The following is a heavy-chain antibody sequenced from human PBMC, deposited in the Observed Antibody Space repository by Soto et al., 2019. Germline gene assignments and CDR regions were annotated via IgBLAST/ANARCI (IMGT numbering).Heavy chain of an antibody. CDR2: ITPSGGST. CDR1: GYTFTSYY. J-gene: IGHJ3*02. V-gene: IGHV1-46*03. Sequence: QVQLVQSGAEVTKPGASVKVSCKASGYTFTSYYMHWVRQAPGQGLEWMGIITPSGGSTSYAQKFQGRVTMTRDTSTSTVYMALSSLRSEDTAVYYCARDLHALGQDAFDIWGQGTMVTVAS. CDR3: ARDLHALGQDAFDI. D-gene: IGHD2-8*01.